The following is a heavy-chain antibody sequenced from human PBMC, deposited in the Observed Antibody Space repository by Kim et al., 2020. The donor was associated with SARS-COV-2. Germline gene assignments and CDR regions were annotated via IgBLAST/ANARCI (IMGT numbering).Heavy chain of an antibody. CDR1: GYTFTGYY. Sequence: ASVKVSCKTSGYTFTGYYMHWVRQDPGQGLEWMGWINPNSGGTNYAQKFQGGVTMTRDTSISTAYMELSRLRSDDTAVYYCARGGLTTVTSDWFDPWGKGTLVTVSS. D-gene: IGHD4-17*01. CDR3: ARGGLTTVTSDWFDP. J-gene: IGHJ5*02. V-gene: IGHV1-2*02. CDR2: INPNSGGT.